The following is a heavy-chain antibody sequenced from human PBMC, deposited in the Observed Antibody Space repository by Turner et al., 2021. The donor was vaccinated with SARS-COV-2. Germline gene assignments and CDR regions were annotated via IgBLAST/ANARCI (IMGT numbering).Heavy chain of an antibody. V-gene: IGHV4-59*08. CDR3: ARTLYRNDLDV. CDR2: IYHSGIT. D-gene: IGHD2-21*02. J-gene: IGHJ6*02. Sequence: QVQLQESGPGLVKPSETLSLTCTVSGGPISSFYGRLLRQPTGKGVDWLGYIYHSGITNYYPSLKSRVTISVHTSKNQFSLTVRSVTAADTAVYYCARTLYRNDLDVWGQGTTVTVSS. CDR1: GGPISSFY.